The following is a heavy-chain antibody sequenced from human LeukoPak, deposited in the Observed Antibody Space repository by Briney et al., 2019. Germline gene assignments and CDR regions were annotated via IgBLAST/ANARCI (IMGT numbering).Heavy chain of an antibody. Sequence: ASVKVSCKASGYTFTSYYMHWVRQAPGQGLEWIGIINPSGGSTIYAQKFQGRVTMTRDTSTSTVYMELSSLRSEDTAVYYCARDPPRGSWNVPSDDYWGQGTLVTVSS. CDR3: ARDPPRGSWNVPSDDY. J-gene: IGHJ4*02. V-gene: IGHV1-46*01. CDR2: INPSGGST. CDR1: GYTFTSYY. D-gene: IGHD1-1*01.